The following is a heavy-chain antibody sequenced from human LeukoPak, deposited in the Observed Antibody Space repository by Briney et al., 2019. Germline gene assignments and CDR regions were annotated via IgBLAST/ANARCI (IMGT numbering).Heavy chain of an antibody. J-gene: IGHJ4*02. CDR2: ISSSSSYI. CDR1: GFTFSSYS. D-gene: IGHD3-22*01. CDR3: ARVMTEYYYDSSGYYPDY. Sequence: GGSLILSCAASGFTFSSYSMNWVRQAPGKGLEWVSSISSSSSYIYYADSVKGRFTISRDNAKNSLYLQMNSLRAEDTAVYYCARVMTEYYYDSSGYYPDYWGQGTLVTVSS. V-gene: IGHV3-21*01.